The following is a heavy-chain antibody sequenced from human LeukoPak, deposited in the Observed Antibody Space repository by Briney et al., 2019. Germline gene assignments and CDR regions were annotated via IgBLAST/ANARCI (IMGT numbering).Heavy chain of an antibody. CDR1: GFTFSSYS. CDR2: ISSSSSYI. D-gene: IGHD3-9*01. J-gene: IGHJ4*02. CDR3: ARAGFGRYFDWLLSAVFDY. V-gene: IGHV3-21*01. Sequence: GGSLRLSCAASGFTFSSYSMNWVSQAPGKGLEWVSSISSSSSYIYYADSVKGRFTISRDNAKNSLYLQISSLRAEDTAVYYCARAGFGRYFDWLLSAVFDYWGQKTLVTVSS.